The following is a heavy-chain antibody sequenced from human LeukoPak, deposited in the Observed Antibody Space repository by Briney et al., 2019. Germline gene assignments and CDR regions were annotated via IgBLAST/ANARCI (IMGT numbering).Heavy chain of an antibody. D-gene: IGHD4-23*01. J-gene: IGHJ2*01. CDR1: GFTFSSFS. CDR2: ISGSSSIK. CDR3: ARVRGNGWYFDL. V-gene: IGHV3-48*02. Sequence: GGSLRLSCAASGFTFSSFSMNWVRPAPGKGLEWVSYISGSSSIKCYADSVKGRFTISRDNAKNSLYLQINSLRDDDTAVYYCARVRGNGWYFDLWGRGTLVTVSS.